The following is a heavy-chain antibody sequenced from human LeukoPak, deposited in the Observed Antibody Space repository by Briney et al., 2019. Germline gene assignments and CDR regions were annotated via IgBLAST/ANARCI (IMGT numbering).Heavy chain of an antibody. CDR1: GYSFSNLW. Sequence: GQSLKISCKGSGYSFSNLWIAWVRQMPGRGLEYLGIIYPGDYDTRYSPSFRGQVTISVDKSISTAYLQWTSLKASDTAIYYCARAPTSVSNPYYFDSWGQGTLVTVSS. J-gene: IGHJ4*02. CDR2: IYPGDYDT. CDR3: ARAPTSVSNPYYFDS. V-gene: IGHV5-51*03. D-gene: IGHD4-11*01.